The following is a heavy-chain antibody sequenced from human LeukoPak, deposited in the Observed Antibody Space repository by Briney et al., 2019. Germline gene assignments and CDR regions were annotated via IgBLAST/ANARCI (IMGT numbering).Heavy chain of an antibody. CDR3: ARGYTQLVLDRDGMDV. CDR1: GGSFSGYF. V-gene: IGHV4-34*01. Sequence: SETLSLTCAVYGGSFSGYFWSWIRQPPGRGLEWIGEINHSGSTNYNPSLKSRVTISVDTSKNQFSLKLSSVTAADTAVYYCARGYTQLVLDRDGMDVWGQGTTVTVSS. J-gene: IGHJ6*02. CDR2: INHSGST. D-gene: IGHD6-13*01.